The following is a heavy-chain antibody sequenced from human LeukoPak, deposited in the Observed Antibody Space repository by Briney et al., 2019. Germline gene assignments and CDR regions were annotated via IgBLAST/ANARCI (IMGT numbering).Heavy chain of an antibody. CDR1: GYTFTGYY. V-gene: IGHV1-2*02. Sequence: ASVKVSCKASGYTFTGYYLHWVRQAPGQGLEWMGWINPNSGDTIYAQKFQGRVTMTRDTSISTAYMEPSRLRSDDTAVYYCAREEGFCRSTSCSAPFDYWGQGTLVTVSS. CDR2: INPNSGDT. D-gene: IGHD2-2*01. J-gene: IGHJ4*02. CDR3: AREEGFCRSTSCSAPFDY.